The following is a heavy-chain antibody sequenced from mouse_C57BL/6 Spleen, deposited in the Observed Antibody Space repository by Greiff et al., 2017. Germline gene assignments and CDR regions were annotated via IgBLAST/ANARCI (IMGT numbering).Heavy chain of an antibody. CDR3: AYDYDPPFAY. Sequence: QVQLQQSGPELVKPGASVKISCKASGYAFSSSWMNWVKQRPGKGLEWIGRIYPGDGDTNYNGKFKGKATLTADKSSSTAYMQLSSLTSEDSAVYFCAYDYDPPFAYWGQGTLVTVSA. J-gene: IGHJ3*01. V-gene: IGHV1-82*01. CDR1: GYAFSSSW. CDR2: IYPGDGDT. D-gene: IGHD2-4*01.